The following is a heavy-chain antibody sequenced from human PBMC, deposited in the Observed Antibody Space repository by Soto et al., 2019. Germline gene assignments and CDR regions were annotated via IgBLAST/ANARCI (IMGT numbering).Heavy chain of an antibody. V-gene: IGHV3-23*01. D-gene: IGHD2-2*01. J-gene: IGHJ5*02. CDR1: GFTFSSYA. Sequence: PGGSLRLSCAASGFTFSSYAMSWVRQAPGKGLEWVSAISGSGGSTYCADSVKGRFTISRDNSKNTLYLQMNSLRAEDTAVYYCAKDLRYCSSTSCFFDPWGQGTLVTVSS. CDR3: AKDLRYCSSTSCFFDP. CDR2: ISGSGGST.